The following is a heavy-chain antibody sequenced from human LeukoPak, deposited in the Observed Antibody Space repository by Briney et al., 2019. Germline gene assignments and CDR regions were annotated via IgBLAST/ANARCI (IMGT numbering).Heavy chain of an antibody. CDR1: GFTFSSYG. CDR2: IRYDGSNK. D-gene: IGHD3-3*01. V-gene: IGHV3-30*02. CDR3: AKDPDVLRFLEWDYYFDY. Sequence: PGGSLRLSCVASGFTFSSYGMHWVRQAPGKGLEWVAFIRYDGSNKYYADSVKGRFTISRDNSKNTLYLQMNSLRAEDTAVYYCAKDPDVLRFLEWDYYFDYWGQGTLVTVSS. J-gene: IGHJ4*02.